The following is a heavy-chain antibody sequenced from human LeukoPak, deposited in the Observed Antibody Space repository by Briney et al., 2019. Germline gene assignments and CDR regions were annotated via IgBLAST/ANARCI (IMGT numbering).Heavy chain of an antibody. CDR2: IWYDGSNK. V-gene: IGHV3-33*01. J-gene: IGHJ2*01. Sequence: GGSLRLSCAASGFTFSSSAMHWVRQAPGKGLEWVAVIWYDGSNKYYADSVKGRFTISRDNSKNTLSLQMNSLRAEDTAVYYCARDRGLSYLDVWGRGSLVTVSS. CDR3: ARDRGLSYLDV. CDR1: GFTFSSSA.